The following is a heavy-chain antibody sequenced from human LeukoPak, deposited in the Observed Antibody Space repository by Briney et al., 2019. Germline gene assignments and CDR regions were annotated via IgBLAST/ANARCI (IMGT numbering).Heavy chain of an antibody. CDR2: ICYSGST. Sequence: SETLSLTCTVSGGSISSYYWSWIRQPPGKGLEWIGYICYSGSTNSNPSLMSRVTISVDTSKNHFSLKLSSMTAADTAVYYCAREAATLDYWGQGTLVTVSS. J-gene: IGHJ4*02. D-gene: IGHD6-25*01. CDR1: GGSISSYY. CDR3: AREAATLDY. V-gene: IGHV4-59*01.